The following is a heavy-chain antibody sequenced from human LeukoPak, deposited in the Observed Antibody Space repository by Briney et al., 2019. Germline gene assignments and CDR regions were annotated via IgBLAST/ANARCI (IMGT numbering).Heavy chain of an antibody. Sequence: PGGSLRLSCAASGFTFDDYAMHWVRQAPGKGLEWVSGISWNSGSIGYADSVKGRFTISRDNAKNSLYLQMNSLRAKDTALYYCAKDSRYSYGYTFDYWGQGTLVTVSS. CDR3: AKDSRYSYGYTFDY. D-gene: IGHD5-18*01. CDR1: GFTFDDYA. CDR2: ISWNSGSI. J-gene: IGHJ4*02. V-gene: IGHV3-9*01.